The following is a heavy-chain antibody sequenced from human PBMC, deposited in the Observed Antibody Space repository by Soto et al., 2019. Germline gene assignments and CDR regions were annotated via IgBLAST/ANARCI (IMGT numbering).Heavy chain of an antibody. D-gene: IGHD3-10*01. CDR2: IIPGLGTI. CDR1: GGTFSRYA. CDR3: ARDGLIRGAIIGNFDY. J-gene: IGHJ4*02. Sequence: QVQLVQSGAEVKKPGSSVKVSCKASGGTFSRYAVSWVRQAPGQGLEWMGGIIPGLGTINYAQKFQGRVTITADESTSTAYMELSNLRSEDTAVYYCARDGLIRGAIIGNFDYWGQGTLVTVSS. V-gene: IGHV1-69*01.